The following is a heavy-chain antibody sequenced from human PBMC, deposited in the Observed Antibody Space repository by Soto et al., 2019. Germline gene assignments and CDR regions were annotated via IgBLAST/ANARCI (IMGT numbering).Heavy chain of an antibody. CDR1: GFTFSSYA. J-gene: IGHJ2*01. Sequence: EVQLLESGGGLVQPGGSLRLSCAASGFTFSSYAMSWVRQAPGKGLEWVSAINGSGGSTYYADSVKGRFTISRDNSKNTLYLQMNSLRAEATAVYYCAKDRPKLWYFDLWGRGTLVTVSS. V-gene: IGHV3-23*01. CDR2: INGSGGST. CDR3: AKDRPKLWYFDL.